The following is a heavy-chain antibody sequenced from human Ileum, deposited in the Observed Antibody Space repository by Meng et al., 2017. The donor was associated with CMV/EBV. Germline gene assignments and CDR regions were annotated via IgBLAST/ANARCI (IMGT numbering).Heavy chain of an antibody. CDR3: ARGSGPPGDY. Sequence: QFPLVQSGGEVEKPWASVKVLCKTSGYSFLTYAISWVRQAPGQGLEWIGWINTYKGNTDYAQKFQGRVTLTRDASTNIAYMELTSLRSDDTAVYYCARGSGPPGDYWGQGTLVTVSS. D-gene: IGHD3-10*01. J-gene: IGHJ4*02. V-gene: IGHV1-18*01. CDR2: INTYKGNT. CDR1: GYSFLTYA.